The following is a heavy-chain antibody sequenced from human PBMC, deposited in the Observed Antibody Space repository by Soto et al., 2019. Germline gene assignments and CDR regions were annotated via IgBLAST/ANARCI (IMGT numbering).Heavy chain of an antibody. J-gene: IGHJ4*02. CDR3: AKDPPQRNALHYYDSSGYYYYFDY. CDR2: ISGSGGST. CDR1: GFTFSCYA. V-gene: IGHV3-23*01. Sequence: GGSLRLSCAASGFTFSCYAMSWVRQAPGKGLEWVSAISGSGGSTYYADSVKGRFTISRDNSKNTLYLQMNSLRAEDTAVYYCAKDPPQRNALHYYDSSGYYYYFDYWGQGTLVTVSS. D-gene: IGHD3-22*01.